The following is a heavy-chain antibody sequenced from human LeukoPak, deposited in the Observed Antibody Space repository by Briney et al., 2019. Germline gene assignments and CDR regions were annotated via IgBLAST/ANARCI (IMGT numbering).Heavy chain of an antibody. CDR1: GFTFSSYS. CDR2: ITSSSTTI. J-gene: IGHJ6*01. CDR3: TRPNTRGEYGMDV. V-gene: IGHV3-48*02. D-gene: IGHD2-21*01. Sequence: PGGSLRLSCVASGFTFSSYSMNWVRQAPGKGLEWVSYITSSSTTIYYADSVKGRFTISRDNAKNSLYLQMDSLRDDDTAVYYCTRPNTRGEYGMDVWGQGTTVTVSS.